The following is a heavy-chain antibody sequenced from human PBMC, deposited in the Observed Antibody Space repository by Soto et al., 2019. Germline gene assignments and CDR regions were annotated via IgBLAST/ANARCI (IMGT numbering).Heavy chain of an antibody. D-gene: IGHD6-19*01. V-gene: IGHV3-74*01. Sequence: PGGSLRLSCAASGFTFSSYWMHWVRQAPGKGLVWVSRINSDRSSTTYADSVKGRFTISRDNAKNTLYLQMNSLRAEDTAVYYCVRGEGGWETYWGQGTLVTISS. CDR3: VRGEGGWETY. CDR1: GFTFSSYW. J-gene: IGHJ4*02. CDR2: INSDRSST.